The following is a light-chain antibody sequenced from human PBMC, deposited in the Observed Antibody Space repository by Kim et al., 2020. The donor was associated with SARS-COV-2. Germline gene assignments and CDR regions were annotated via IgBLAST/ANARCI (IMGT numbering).Light chain of an antibody. J-gene: IGKJ1*01. CDR1: QYINTD. CDR3: QQSNITPRT. CDR2: AAS. V-gene: IGKV1-39*01. Sequence: DIQMTQSPLSLSASVGDRVTITCRASQYINTDLNWYQQKPGKAPKVLIYAASTLQSGVPSRFSGSGSETHFTLTISSLQPEDFATYFCQQSNITPRTFGQGTKVDIK.